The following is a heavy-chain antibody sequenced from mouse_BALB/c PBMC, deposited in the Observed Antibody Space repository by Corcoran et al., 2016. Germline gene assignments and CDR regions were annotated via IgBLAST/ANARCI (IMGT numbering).Heavy chain of an antibody. V-gene: IGHV4-1*02. Sequence: EVKLLESGGGLVQPGGSLKLSCAASGFDFSRYWMSWVRQAPGKGLEWIGEINPDSSTINYTPSLKDKFIISRDNAKNTRYLQMSKVRSEDTALYFCARNWDVGVAYWGQGTLVTVSA. D-gene: IGHD4-1*01. J-gene: IGHJ3*01. CDR2: INPDSSTI. CDR1: GFDFSRYW. CDR3: ARNWDVGVAY.